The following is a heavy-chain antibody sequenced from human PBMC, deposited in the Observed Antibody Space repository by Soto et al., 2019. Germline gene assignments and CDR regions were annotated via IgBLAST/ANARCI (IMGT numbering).Heavy chain of an antibody. CDR2: VSAYNDER. Sequence: QVQLVQSGAEVKKPGASVKVSCKASGYTFTNYGINWVRQAPGQGLEWLGWVSAYNDERSYAQRVQARVIITTDTSTTTAYMEWRSLRSEDTAVYYCSRGTSRPAAGDYWGQGTLVTVSS. CDR1: GYTFTNYG. D-gene: IGHD2-2*01. J-gene: IGHJ4*01. CDR3: SRGTSRPAAGDY. V-gene: IGHV1-18*01.